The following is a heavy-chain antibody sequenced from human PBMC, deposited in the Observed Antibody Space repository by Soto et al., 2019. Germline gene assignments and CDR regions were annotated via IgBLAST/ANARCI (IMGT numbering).Heavy chain of an antibody. J-gene: IGHJ4*02. CDR1: GYTFTNYS. CDR3: ARDGAVTGNINVDY. Sequence: QVQLVQSGADVKKPGASVKVSCKASGYTFTNYSMHWVRQAPGQRLEWMGWINGGNGNTKYSQKFRDRVTITRDTSASTAYMELSSLTSEDAGVYYCARDGAVTGNINVDYWGQGTLVTVSS. D-gene: IGHD6-19*01. V-gene: IGHV1-3*01. CDR2: INGGNGNT.